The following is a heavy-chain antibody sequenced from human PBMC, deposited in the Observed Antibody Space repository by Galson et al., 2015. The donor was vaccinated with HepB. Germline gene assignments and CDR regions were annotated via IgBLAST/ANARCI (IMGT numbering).Heavy chain of an antibody. CDR3: ARDNLELRYFDWLFQYGMDV. Sequence: SLRLSCAASGFTFSDYYMSWIRQAPGKGLEWVSYISSSGSTIYYADSVKGRFTISRDNAKNSLYLQMNSLRAEDTAVYYCARDNLELRYFDWLFQYGMDVWGQGTTVTVSS. J-gene: IGHJ6*02. CDR1: GFTFSDYY. D-gene: IGHD3-9*01. V-gene: IGHV3-11*01. CDR2: ISSSGSTI.